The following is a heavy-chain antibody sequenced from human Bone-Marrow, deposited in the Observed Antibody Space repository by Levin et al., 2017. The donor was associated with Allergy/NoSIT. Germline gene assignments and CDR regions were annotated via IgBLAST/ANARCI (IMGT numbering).Heavy chain of an antibody. J-gene: IGHJ6*02. Sequence: SCAASGFTFDDYAMHWVRQAPGKGLEWVSGISWNSGSIGYADSVKGRFTISRDNAKNSLYLQMNSLRAEDTALYYCAKDEMATLARGMDVWGQGTTVTVSS. D-gene: IGHD5-24*01. CDR2: ISWNSGSI. CDR3: AKDEMATLARGMDV. V-gene: IGHV3-9*01. CDR1: GFTFDDYA.